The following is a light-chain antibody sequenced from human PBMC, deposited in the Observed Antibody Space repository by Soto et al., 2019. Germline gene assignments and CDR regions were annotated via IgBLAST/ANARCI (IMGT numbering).Light chain of an antibody. V-gene: IGLV2-8*01. CDR1: NSDVGSYNF. Sequence: QSVLTQPPSASGSPGQSVTISCTGANSDVGSYNFVSWYQQHPGKAPKLLIYEVTKRPSGVPDRFSGSKSGNTASLTVSGLQAEDESVYYCTSYAGSTTRYLFRSVTKVTVL. CDR3: TSYAGSTTRYL. CDR2: EVT. J-gene: IGLJ1*01.